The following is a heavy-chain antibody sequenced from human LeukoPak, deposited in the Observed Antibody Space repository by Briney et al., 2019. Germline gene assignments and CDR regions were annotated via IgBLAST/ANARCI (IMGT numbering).Heavy chain of an antibody. CDR1: DVSISSSY. J-gene: IGHJ6*03. V-gene: IGHV4-59*01. CDR2: IYYSGST. D-gene: IGHD4-17*01. Sequence: SETLSLTCSVSDVSISSSYWSWIRQPPGKGLEWIGYIYYSGSTNYNPSLKSRVTISVDTSKNQFSLKLSSVTAADTAVYYCARVTVWNYYYYMDVWGKGTTVTVSS. CDR3: ARVTVWNYYYYMDV.